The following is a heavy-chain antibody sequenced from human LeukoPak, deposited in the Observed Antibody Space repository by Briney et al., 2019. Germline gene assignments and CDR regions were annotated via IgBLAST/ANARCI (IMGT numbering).Heavy chain of an antibody. CDR1: GLTFSSYA. CDR2: ISSSGDST. D-gene: IGHD2-2*01. J-gene: IGHJ4*02. CDR3: AKDPRYCRTTSCSPDGYFDY. Sequence: PGGSLRLSCVASGLTFSSYAMSWVRQAPGKGLEWVSAISSSGDSTYYADSVKGRFTISRDNSKNTLYLQMNSLRAEDTALYYCAKDPRYCRTTSCSPDGYFDYWGQGTLVTVSS. V-gene: IGHV3-23*01.